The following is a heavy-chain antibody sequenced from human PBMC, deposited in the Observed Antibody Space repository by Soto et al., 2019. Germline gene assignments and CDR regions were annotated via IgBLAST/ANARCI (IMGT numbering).Heavy chain of an antibody. CDR1: GYTFTGCY. CDR2: INPQTGGT. J-gene: IGHJ6*02. D-gene: IGHD2-2*01. CDR3: ARERNQVRSDGMDV. V-gene: IGHV1-2*02. Sequence: QVQLVQSGAEVKTPGASVRVSCKASGYTFTGCYIHWVREAPGQGLEWMGWINPQTGGTSYAQKFEGRITLYRDTSVNTAYLELSRLRFDNAAVYFCARERNQVRSDGMDVWGQGTTVTVSS.